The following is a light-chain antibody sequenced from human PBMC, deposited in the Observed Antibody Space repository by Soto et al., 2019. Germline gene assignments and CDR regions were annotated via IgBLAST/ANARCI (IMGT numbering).Light chain of an antibody. CDR2: GAS. J-gene: IGKJ1*01. Sequence: ENALTQSPGTLVLSPGERATLSCRASQSVSSNYLAWYQQQKPGQASRLLIYGASSRATGVPDRFSGSGSGTDFTLAISRLEPEDFVVYYCQPYGDQSWTFGQGTKVDIK. V-gene: IGKV3-20*01. CDR3: QPYGDQSWT. CDR1: QSVSSNY.